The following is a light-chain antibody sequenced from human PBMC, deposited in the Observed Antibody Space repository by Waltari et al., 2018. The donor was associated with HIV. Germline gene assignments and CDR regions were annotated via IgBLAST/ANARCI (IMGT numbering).Light chain of an antibody. Sequence: QSALTQPPSASGSPGQSVTISCPGLSSDVGDYNYVSWYQQPPGKAPQLMIYEVNKRPSGVPDRFSGSKSGNTASLTVSGLQAEDEADYYCSSYVGSNRVFGGGTKLTVL. CDR3: SSYVGSNRV. J-gene: IGLJ3*02. V-gene: IGLV2-8*01. CDR2: EVN. CDR1: SSDVGDYNY.